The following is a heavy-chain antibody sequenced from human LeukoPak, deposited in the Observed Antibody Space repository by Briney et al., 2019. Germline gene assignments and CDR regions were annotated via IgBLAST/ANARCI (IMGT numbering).Heavy chain of an antibody. CDR1: GYTFTSYA. CDR2: ISAYNGNT. CDR3: ATPYYDFWSGLPDY. V-gene: IGHV1-18*01. D-gene: IGHD3-3*01. Sequence: ASVKVSCKASGYTFTSYAMHWVRQAPGQRLEWMGWISAYNGNTNYAQKLQGRVTMTTDTSTSTAYMELRSLRSDDTAVYYCATPYYDFWSGLPDYWGQGTLVTVSS. J-gene: IGHJ4*02.